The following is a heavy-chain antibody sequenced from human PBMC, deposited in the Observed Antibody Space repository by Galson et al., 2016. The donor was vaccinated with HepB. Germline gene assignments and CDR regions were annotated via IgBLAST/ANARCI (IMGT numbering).Heavy chain of an antibody. D-gene: IGHD3-10*01. Sequence: SLRLSCAASGFTFSGYNMDWVRQAPGKGLEWVSYISSGSSAIYYADSVKGRFTISRDNARNSLYLQMNSLRDEDTAVYYCARKGGIYSPWGYWGQGTLVTVSS. J-gene: IGHJ4*02. CDR1: GFTFSGYN. CDR2: ISSGSSAI. V-gene: IGHV3-48*02. CDR3: ARKGGIYSPWGY.